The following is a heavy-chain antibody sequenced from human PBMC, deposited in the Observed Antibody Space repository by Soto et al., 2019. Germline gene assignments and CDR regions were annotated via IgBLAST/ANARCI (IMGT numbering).Heavy chain of an antibody. CDR1: GGSISSYY. CDR2: IYYSGST. D-gene: IGHD2-21*01. Sequence: PSETLSLTCTFSGGSISSYYWSWIRQPPGKGLEWIGYIYYSGSTNYNPSLKSRVTISVDTSKNQFSLKLSSVTAADTAVYYCARLSDSLYYYYMDVWGKGTTVTVSS. CDR3: ARLSDSLYYYYMDV. J-gene: IGHJ6*03. V-gene: IGHV4-59*08.